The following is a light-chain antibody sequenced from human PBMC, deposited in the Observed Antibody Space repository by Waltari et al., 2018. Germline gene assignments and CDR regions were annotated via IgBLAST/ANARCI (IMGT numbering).Light chain of an antibody. CDR1: SSDVGGYNY. V-gene: IGLV2-14*03. J-gene: IGLJ2*01. CDR2: DVS. Sequence: QSALTQPASVSGSPGQSITISCTGTSSDVGGYNYVSWYQQHPGKAPKLMIYDVSNLPSGVDNRLPGCKSGNTASRTMSGLQTEDEADYYCSSYTSRSTVVFGAGTKLTVL. CDR3: SSYTSRSTVV.